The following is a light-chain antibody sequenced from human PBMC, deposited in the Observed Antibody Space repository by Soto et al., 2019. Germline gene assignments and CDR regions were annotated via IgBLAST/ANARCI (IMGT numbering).Light chain of an antibody. Sequence: QSVLAQPPSVSGAPGQRVTISCTGSSSNLGAGYDVHWYRQIPGTAPKLLIYTNTNRPSGVPDRISGSKSGTSASLAITGLQAEDEADYYCQSFDNILSXXVFGGGTXLTXL. CDR1: SSNLGAGYD. J-gene: IGLJ3*02. CDR3: QSFDNILSXXV. CDR2: TNT. V-gene: IGLV1-40*01.